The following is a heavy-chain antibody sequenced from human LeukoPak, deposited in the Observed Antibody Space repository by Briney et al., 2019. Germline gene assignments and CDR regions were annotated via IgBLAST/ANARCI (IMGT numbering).Heavy chain of an antibody. CDR3: ARVTPYNGSGSYSEPIDY. V-gene: IGHV3-74*01. CDR1: GFTFSSYW. Sequence: PGGSLRPSCAASGFTFSSYWMHWVRQAPGKGLVWVSRIDSDGSSTSYADSVKGRFTISRDNAKNTLYLQMNSLRAEDTAVYYCARVTPYNGSGSYSEPIDYWGQGTLVTVSS. CDR2: IDSDGSST. J-gene: IGHJ4*02. D-gene: IGHD3-10*01.